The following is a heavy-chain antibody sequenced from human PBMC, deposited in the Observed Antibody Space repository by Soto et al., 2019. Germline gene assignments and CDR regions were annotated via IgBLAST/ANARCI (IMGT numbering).Heavy chain of an antibody. D-gene: IGHD2-21*02. J-gene: IGHJ6*02. Sequence: LRLSCAASGFTFSGYSMNWVRQAPGKGLEWVASISTRSDIYYAGSVKGRFTISRDNAKNSVSLQMNSLRAEDTAVYYCAREETAWPLAYGLDVWGQGTTVTVSS. CDR3: AREETAWPLAYGLDV. V-gene: IGHV3-21*01. CDR1: GFTFSGYS. CDR2: ISTRSDI.